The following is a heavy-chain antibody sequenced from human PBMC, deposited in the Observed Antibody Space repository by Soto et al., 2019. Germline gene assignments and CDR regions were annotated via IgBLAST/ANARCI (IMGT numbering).Heavy chain of an antibody. CDR1: GDSVTSGDYY. J-gene: IGHJ5*01. Sequence: HSETLSLTCTVSGDSVTSGDYYWSWIRQPPGKGLEWIGYIYYSGNTNYSPSLKSRVAISLDTSHNQFSLKLSSVTAADTAVYFCVRIPVDTYMTYWFDPWGQGTLVTVSS. V-gene: IGHV4-61*08. CDR2: IYYSGNT. D-gene: IGHD5-18*01. CDR3: VRIPVDTYMTYWFDP.